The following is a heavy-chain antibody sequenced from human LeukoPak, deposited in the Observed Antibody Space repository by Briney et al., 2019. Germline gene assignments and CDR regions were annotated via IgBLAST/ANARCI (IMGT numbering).Heavy chain of an antibody. V-gene: IGHV4-59*01. Sequence: PSETLSLTCTVSGGSISSYYWSWIRQPPGKGLEWIGYIYYSGSTNYNPSLKSRVTISLDTSKNQFSLKLSSVTAADTAVYYCARVPNAYYYHNSGYEGNYYYYMDVWGKGTTVTVSS. CDR2: IYYSGST. J-gene: IGHJ6*03. CDR3: ARVPNAYYYHNSGYEGNYYYYMDV. CDR1: GGSISSYY. D-gene: IGHD3-22*01.